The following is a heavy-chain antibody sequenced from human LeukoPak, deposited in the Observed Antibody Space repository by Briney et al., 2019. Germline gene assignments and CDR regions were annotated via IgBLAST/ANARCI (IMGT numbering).Heavy chain of an antibody. D-gene: IGHD6-6*01. Sequence: SETLSLTCAVYGGSFSGYYWSWIRQPPGKGLEWIGEINHSGSTNYNPSLKSRVTISVDTSKNQFSLKLSSVTAADTAVYYCERGLIAARPPLGYWSQVTLVTVSS. J-gene: IGHJ4*02. CDR3: ERGLIAARPPLGY. V-gene: IGHV4-34*01. CDR1: GGSFSGYY. CDR2: INHSGST.